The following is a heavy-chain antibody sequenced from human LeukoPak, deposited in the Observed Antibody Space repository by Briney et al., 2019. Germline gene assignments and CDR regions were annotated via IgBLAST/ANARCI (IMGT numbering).Heavy chain of an antibody. CDR1: GGSISSGDYY. V-gene: IGHV4-61*08. Sequence: PSQTLSLTCTVSGGSISSGDYYWSWIRQPPGKGLEWIGYIYYSGSTNYNPSLKSRVTISVDTSKNQFSLKLSSVTAADTAVYYCARGGLAFYYMDVWGKGTTVTVSS. CDR2: IYYSGST. CDR3: ARGGLAFYYMDV. J-gene: IGHJ6*03. D-gene: IGHD6-19*01.